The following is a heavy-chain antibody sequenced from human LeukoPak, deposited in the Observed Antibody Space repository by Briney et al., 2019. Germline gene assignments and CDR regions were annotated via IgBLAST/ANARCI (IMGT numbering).Heavy chain of an antibody. V-gene: IGHV3-23*01. J-gene: IGHJ4*02. CDR3: AKVFDSLYYYDSSGSFDY. CDR1: GFTFSSYS. Sequence: GGSLRLSCAASGFTFSSYSMNWVRQAPGKGLEWVSAISGSGGSTYYADSVKGRFTISRDNSKNTLYLQMNSLRAEDTAVYYCAKVFDSLYYYDSSGSFDYWGQGTLVTVSS. D-gene: IGHD3-22*01. CDR2: ISGSGGST.